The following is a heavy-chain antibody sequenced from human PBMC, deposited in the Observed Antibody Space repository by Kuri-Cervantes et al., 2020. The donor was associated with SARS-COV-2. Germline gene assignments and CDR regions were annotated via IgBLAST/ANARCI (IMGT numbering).Heavy chain of an antibody. D-gene: IGHD6-19*01. Sequence: ASVKVSCKASGYTFTGYYMHWVRQAPGQGLEWMGWINPNSGGTNYAQKVQGRVTMTRDTSISTAYMELSRLRSDDTAVYYCARVPVGGYLKSYFDYWGQGTLVTVSS. CDR1: GYTFTGYY. CDR2: INPNSGGT. V-gene: IGHV1-2*02. J-gene: IGHJ4*02. CDR3: ARVPVGGYLKSYFDY.